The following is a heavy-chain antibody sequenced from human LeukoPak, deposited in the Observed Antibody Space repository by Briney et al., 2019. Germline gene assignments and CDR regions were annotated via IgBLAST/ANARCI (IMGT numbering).Heavy chain of an antibody. CDR2: ITDSGGAT. Sequence: PGGSLRLSCAASGFTFSTYAMSWVRQAPGKGLEWVSGITDSGGATFYADSVKGRFTISRDNSKSTLYLQMNSLRAEDTAVYYCAKLPIVGNWFDPWGQGTLVTVCS. J-gene: IGHJ5*02. D-gene: IGHD3-22*01. V-gene: IGHV3-23*01. CDR3: AKLPIVGNWFDP. CDR1: GFTFSTYA.